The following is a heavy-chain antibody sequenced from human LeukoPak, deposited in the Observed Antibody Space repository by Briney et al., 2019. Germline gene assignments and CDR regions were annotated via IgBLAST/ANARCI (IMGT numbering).Heavy chain of an antibody. D-gene: IGHD6-19*01. CDR2: IYSGGST. J-gene: IGHJ4*02. CDR1: GLTVSSNS. CDR3: ARGYSSGWYSTFDY. Sequence: GGSLRLSCAASGLTVSSNSMSWVRQAPGKGLEWVSVIYSGGSTYYADSVKGRFTISRDNSKNTLYLQMNSLRAEDTAVYYCARGYSSGWYSTFDYWGQGTLVTVSS. V-gene: IGHV3-53*01.